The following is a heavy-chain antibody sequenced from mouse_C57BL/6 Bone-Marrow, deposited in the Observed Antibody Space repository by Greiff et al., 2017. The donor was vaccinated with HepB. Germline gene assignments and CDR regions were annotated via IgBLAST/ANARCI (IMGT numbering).Heavy chain of an antibody. V-gene: IGHV5-9*01. CDR3: AAFTTVEARTY. J-gene: IGHJ3*01. CDR2: ISGGGGNT. D-gene: IGHD1-1*01. Sequence: EVKLMESGGGLVKPGGSLKLSCAASGFTFSSYTMSWVRQTPEKRLEWVATISGGGGNTYYPDSVKGRFTISRDNAKNTLYLQMSSLRSEDTALYYCAAFTTVEARTYWGQGTLVTVSA. CDR1: GFTFSSYT.